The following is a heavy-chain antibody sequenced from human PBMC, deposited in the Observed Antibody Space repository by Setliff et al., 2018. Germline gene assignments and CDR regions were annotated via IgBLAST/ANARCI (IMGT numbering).Heavy chain of an antibody. V-gene: IGHV4-38-2*01. CDR3: VREGYSEYFQD. CDR2: ISYSGIT. D-gene: IGHD1-1*01. J-gene: IGHJ1*01. Sequence: SETLSLTCAVSGYSISSAYYWGWIRQTPGKGLEWIGFISYSGITTYNVSLKSRVSISVDTSKNQLSLTLSSVTAADTAVYYCVREGYSEYFQDWGRGTLVTVSS. CDR1: GYSISSAYY.